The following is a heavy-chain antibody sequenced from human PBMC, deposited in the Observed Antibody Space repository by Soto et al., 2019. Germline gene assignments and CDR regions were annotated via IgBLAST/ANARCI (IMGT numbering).Heavy chain of an antibody. D-gene: IGHD1-26*01. CDR2: HYSGGST. V-gene: IGHV3-53*01. J-gene: IGHJ5*02. CDR3: ARHRHPRGTVGATSPLDP. Sequence: DVQLVESGGGLVQPGGSLRLSCAISGFSVSSNYLSWVRQAPGKGQEWVSVHYSGGSTYYADSVQGRFTISRDKSNNTLYLQMRRVRAEDTAVYFCARHRHPRGTVGATSPLDPWGQGTQVTVSS. CDR1: GFSVSSNY.